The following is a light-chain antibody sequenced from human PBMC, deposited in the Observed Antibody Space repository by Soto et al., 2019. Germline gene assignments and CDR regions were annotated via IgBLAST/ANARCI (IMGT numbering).Light chain of an antibody. CDR3: QQYGSSPLT. CDR1: QSVSSRS. V-gene: IGKV3-20*01. J-gene: IGKJ4*01. Sequence: EIVLTQSPGTLSLSPGERATLSCRASQSVSSRSLAWYQQKPGRAPGLLIYGASSRATGIPDRFSGSGSGTDFTLTISGLEPEDFALYYCQQYGSSPLTFGGGTKVDIK. CDR2: GAS.